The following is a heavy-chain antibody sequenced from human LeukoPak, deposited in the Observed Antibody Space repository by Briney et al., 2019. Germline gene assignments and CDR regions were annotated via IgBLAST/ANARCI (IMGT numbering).Heavy chain of an antibody. D-gene: IGHD2-15*01. V-gene: IGHV3-30*04. CDR2: ISYDGSNK. Sequence: GRSLRLSCAASGFTFSSYAMHWVRQAPGKGLEWVAVISYDGSNKYYADSVKGRFTISRDNSKNTLYLQMNSLRAEDTAVYYCARGEVVVVAAGLFDYWGQGTLVTVSS. CDR1: GFTFSSYA. CDR3: ARGEVVVVAAGLFDY. J-gene: IGHJ4*02.